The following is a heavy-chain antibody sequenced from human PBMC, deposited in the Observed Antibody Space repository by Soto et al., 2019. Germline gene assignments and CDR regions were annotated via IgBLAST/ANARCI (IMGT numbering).Heavy chain of an antibody. CDR2: IYYSGSI. J-gene: IGHJ4*02. CDR1: GGSISSDY. V-gene: IGHV4-59*08. Sequence: PSETLSLTCTVSGGSISSDYWSWIRQPPGKGLEWIGYIYYSGSINYNPSLESRVAISVDTSKNQFSLKLTSVTAADTAVYYCARHCDWGSLGYWGQGTLVTVSS. CDR3: ARHCDWGSLGY. D-gene: IGHD3-16*01.